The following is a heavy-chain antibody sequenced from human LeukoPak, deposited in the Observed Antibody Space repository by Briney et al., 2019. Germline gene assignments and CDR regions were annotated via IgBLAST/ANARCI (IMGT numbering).Heavy chain of an antibody. CDR1: GFTFSSYA. D-gene: IGHD3-3*01. Sequence: GGPLRLSCAASGFTFSSYAMSWVRQAPGKGLEWVSAIGGSGGSTYYADSVKGRFTISRDNSKNTLYLQMNSLRAEDTAVYYCAKGSIADYDFWSGYYTHYFDYWGQGTLVTVSS. CDR2: IGGSGGST. CDR3: AKGSIADYDFWSGYYTHYFDY. J-gene: IGHJ4*02. V-gene: IGHV3-23*01.